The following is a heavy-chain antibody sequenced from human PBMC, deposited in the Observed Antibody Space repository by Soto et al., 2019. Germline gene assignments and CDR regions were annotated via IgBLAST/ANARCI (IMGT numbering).Heavy chain of an antibody. CDR1: GFIFRTYG. Sequence: EVQLVESGGDLVKPGGSLRLSCTASGFIFRTYGMTWVRQAPGKGLEWVSSIYSSGTFIYYADSVKGRFTISRDDAKNSLFLQMNSLRAEDTAVYYCGRAIGRGIIRDWGQGTLVTVSS. CDR3: GRAIGRGIIRD. CDR2: IYSSGTFI. J-gene: IGHJ4*02. V-gene: IGHV3-21*01. D-gene: IGHD3-10*01.